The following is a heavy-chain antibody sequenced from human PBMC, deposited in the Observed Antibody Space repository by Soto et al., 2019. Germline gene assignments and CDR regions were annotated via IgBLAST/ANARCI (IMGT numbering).Heavy chain of an antibody. CDR2: MNTDSGNT. J-gene: IGHJ5*02. V-gene: IGHV1-8*01. CDR1: GYTFTNYD. Sequence: QVQLVQSGAEVKKPGASVKVSCKASGYTFTNYDIHWVRQATGQGLEWMGWMNTDSGNTGQSKQFQGRVTMPRDTSINTAYMEMSSLRLEDTAVYYCARGRFRRTWFDPWGQGTLVTVSS. D-gene: IGHD3-16*01. CDR3: ARGRFRRTWFDP.